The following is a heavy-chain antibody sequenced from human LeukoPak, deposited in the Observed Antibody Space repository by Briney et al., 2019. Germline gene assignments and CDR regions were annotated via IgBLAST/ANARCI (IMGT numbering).Heavy chain of an antibody. V-gene: IGHV4-59*01. J-gene: IGHJ4*02. CDR1: GGSISSYY. CDR3: ARVAAAGTWFDY. D-gene: IGHD6-13*01. CDR2: IYYSGST. Sequence: SETLSLTCTVSGGSISSYYWSWIRQPPGKGLEWIGYIYYSGSTNYNPSLKSRVTISVDTSKNQFSLKLSSVTAADTAVYYCARVAAAGTWFDYWGQGTLATVSS.